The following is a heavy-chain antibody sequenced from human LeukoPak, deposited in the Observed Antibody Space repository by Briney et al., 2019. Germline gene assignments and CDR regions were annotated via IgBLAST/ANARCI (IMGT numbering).Heavy chain of an antibody. Sequence: GASVKVSCKASGYTFTSYGISWVRQAPGQGLEWMGWISAYNGNTNYAQKLQGRVTMTTDTSTSTAYMELRSLRSDDTAVYYCASGYSSGWSYRGGYFDYWGQRTLVTVSS. V-gene: IGHV1-18*01. J-gene: IGHJ4*02. CDR3: ASGYSSGWSYRGGYFDY. CDR2: ISAYNGNT. D-gene: IGHD6-19*01. CDR1: GYTFTSYG.